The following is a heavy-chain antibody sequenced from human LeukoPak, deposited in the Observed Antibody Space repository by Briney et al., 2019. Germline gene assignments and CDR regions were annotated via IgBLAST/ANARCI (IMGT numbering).Heavy chain of an antibody. V-gene: IGHV4-59*01. D-gene: IGHD5-18*01. J-gene: IGHJ4*02. Sequence: SETLSLTCTVSGGSISNYYWSWIRQTPGKGLEWIGNIYYSGSTTYNPSLKSRVTISVDTSKNQFSLRLSSVTAADTAVYYCARGLATAMIDYWGQGTLVTVSS. CDR1: GGSISNYY. CDR2: IYYSGST. CDR3: ARGLATAMIDY.